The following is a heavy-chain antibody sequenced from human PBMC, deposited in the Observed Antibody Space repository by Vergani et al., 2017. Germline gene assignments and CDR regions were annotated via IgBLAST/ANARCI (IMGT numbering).Heavy chain of an antibody. Sequence: EVQLVESGGGLVKPGGSLRLSCAASGFTFINAWMTWVRQTSGKGLEWVSAISGHGDRTYYADSVKGRFTISRDNSKNTVYLQMNSLKAEDRATYYCAREXRSNTSPFVGDWGQGTLVTV. CDR2: ISGHGDRT. D-gene: IGHD2/OR15-2a*01. CDR3: AREXRSNTSPFVGD. V-gene: IGHV3-23*04. J-gene: IGHJ4*02. CDR1: GFTFINAW.